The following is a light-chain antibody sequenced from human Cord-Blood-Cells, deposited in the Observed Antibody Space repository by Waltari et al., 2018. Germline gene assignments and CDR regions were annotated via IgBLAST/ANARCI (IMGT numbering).Light chain of an antibody. CDR2: WAS. CDR1: QSVLYSSNNKNY. Sequence: DIVMTQSPDSLAVSLGERATINCKSSQSVLYSSNNKNYLAWYQQKPGQPPKLLIYWASTRESGVPDRFSGSGSGIDFTLTISSLQAEDVAVYYCQQYYSTPPEKITFGPGTKVDIK. V-gene: IGKV4-1*01. CDR3: QQYYSTPPEKIT. J-gene: IGKJ3*01.